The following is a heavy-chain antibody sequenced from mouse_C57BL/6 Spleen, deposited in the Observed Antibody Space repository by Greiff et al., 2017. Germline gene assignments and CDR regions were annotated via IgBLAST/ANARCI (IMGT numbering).Heavy chain of an antibody. J-gene: IGHJ1*03. CDR2: ISDGGSYT. CDR3: TSDKNYSNRDWYFDV. V-gene: IGHV5-4*03. Sequence: EVKLVESGGGLVKPGGSLKLSCAASGFTFSSYAMSWVRQTPEKRLEWVATISDGGSYTYYPDNVKGRFTISRDNAKNNLYLQMSHLKSEVTAMYYCTSDKNYSNRDWYFDVWGTGTTVTVSS. D-gene: IGHD2-5*01. CDR1: GFTFSSYA.